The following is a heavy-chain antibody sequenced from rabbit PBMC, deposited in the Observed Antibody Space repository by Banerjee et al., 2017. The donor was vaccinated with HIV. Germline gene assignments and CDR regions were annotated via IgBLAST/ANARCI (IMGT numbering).Heavy chain of an antibody. CDR2: IYAGSSGGP. Sequence: QEQLEESGGGLVQPEGSLTLTCTASGFSFSSYWMCWVRQAPGKGLEWIACIYAGSSGGPYYASWAKSRFTISKTSSTTVTLQMTSLTAADTATYFCARGVYIGGTIPTYFNLWGPGTLVTVS. D-gene: IGHD1-1*01. J-gene: IGHJ4*01. V-gene: IGHV1S45*01. CDR1: GFSFSSYW. CDR3: ARGVYIGGTIPTYFNL.